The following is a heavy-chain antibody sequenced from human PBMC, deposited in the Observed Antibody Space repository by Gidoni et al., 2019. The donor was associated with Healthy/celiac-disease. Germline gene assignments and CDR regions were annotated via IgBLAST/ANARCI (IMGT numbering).Heavy chain of an antibody. CDR3: AKDSGDDYGDPIDY. D-gene: IGHD4-17*01. CDR2: ISGSGGST. J-gene: IGHJ4*02. CDR1: GFTSSTYA. Sequence: EVQLLESGGGLVQPGGSLRLSCAASGFTSSTYAMSWVRQAPGKGLVWVSAISGSGGSTYYADAVKGRFTISRDYSKNTLYLQMNSLRAEDTAVYYCAKDSGDDYGDPIDYWGQGTLVTVSS. V-gene: IGHV3-23*01.